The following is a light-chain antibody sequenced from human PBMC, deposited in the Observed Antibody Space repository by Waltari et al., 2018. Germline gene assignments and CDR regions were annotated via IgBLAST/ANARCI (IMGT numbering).Light chain of an antibody. Sequence: SSELTQDPAVSVALGQTVRITCQGDSLRSYYASWYQQKPGHAPVLVIYGKNNRPSGIPDRFSGSSSGNTASLTITGAQAEDEADYYCNSRDSSGNHLEVFGGGTKLTVL. CDR3: NSRDSSGNHLEV. V-gene: IGLV3-19*01. CDR2: GKN. J-gene: IGLJ2*01. CDR1: SLRSYY.